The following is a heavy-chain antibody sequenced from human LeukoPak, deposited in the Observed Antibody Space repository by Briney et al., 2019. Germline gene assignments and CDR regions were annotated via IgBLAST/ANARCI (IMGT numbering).Heavy chain of an antibody. Sequence: SQTLSLTCTVSGVSVNSGINCWSWIRQSAEKGLEWIGRICASGSTKYNPSLKSRVIISMDTSKNQFSLKLSSVTAADTAVYYCARGSSYGGEFDYWGQGTLVTVSS. D-gene: IGHD5-18*01. CDR3: ARGSSYGGEFDY. CDR1: GVSVNSGINC. CDR2: ICASGST. V-gene: IGHV4-61*02. J-gene: IGHJ4*02.